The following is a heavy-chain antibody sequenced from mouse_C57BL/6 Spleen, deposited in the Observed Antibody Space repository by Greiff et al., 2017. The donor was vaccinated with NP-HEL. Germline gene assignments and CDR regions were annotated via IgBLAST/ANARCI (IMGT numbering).Heavy chain of an antibody. D-gene: IGHD1-1*01. CDR2: INPSSGYT. CDR1: GYTFTSYT. V-gene: IGHV1-4*01. J-gene: IGHJ1*03. Sequence: VKLVESGAELARPGASVKMSCKASGYTFTSYTMHWVKQRPGQGLEWIGYINPSSGYTKYNQKFKDKATLTADKSSSTAYMQLSSLTSEDSAVYYCARLYYGRYFDVWGTGTTVTVSS. CDR3: ARLYYGRYFDV.